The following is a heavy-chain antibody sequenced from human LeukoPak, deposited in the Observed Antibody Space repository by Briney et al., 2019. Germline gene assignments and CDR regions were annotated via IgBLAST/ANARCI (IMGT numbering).Heavy chain of an antibody. CDR1: GYTFTSYG. CDR3: ARVTVVVPAAETARFDY. CDR2: ISAYNGNT. Sequence: ASVKVSCKASGYTFTSYGISWVRQAPGQGLEWMGWISAYNGNTNYAQKLQGRATMTTDTSTSTAYMELRSLRSDDTAVYYCARVTVVVPAAETARFDYWGQGTLVTVSS. V-gene: IGHV1-18*01. J-gene: IGHJ4*02. D-gene: IGHD2-2*01.